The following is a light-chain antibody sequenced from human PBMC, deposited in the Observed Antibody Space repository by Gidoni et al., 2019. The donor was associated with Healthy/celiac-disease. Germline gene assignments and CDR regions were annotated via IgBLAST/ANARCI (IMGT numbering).Light chain of an antibody. V-gene: IGLV3-19*01. Sequence: SSELTQDPAVSVALGQTVRITCQGDSLRSYYASWYQQKPGQAPVLVIYGKNNRPSGIPDRFSGSSSGNTASLTITEAQAEDEADYYCNSRDSSGNHAYVFGTGTKVTVL. CDR2: GKN. CDR1: SLRSYY. CDR3: NSRDSSGNHAYV. J-gene: IGLJ1*01.